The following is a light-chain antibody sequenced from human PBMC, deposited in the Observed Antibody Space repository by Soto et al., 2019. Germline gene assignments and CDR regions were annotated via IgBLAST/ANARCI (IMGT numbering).Light chain of an antibody. CDR2: DVS. V-gene: IGKV1-5*01. CDR1: QSISSW. CDR3: QHYKMYSPWT. Sequence: DIQMTQSPSTLSASVVDRVTITCRASQSISSWLAWYQQKPGKAPKLLIYDVSSLQSGVPSRFSGSGSGTEFTLTISSLQPDDFATYYCQHYKMYSPWTFGQGTKVDIK. J-gene: IGKJ1*01.